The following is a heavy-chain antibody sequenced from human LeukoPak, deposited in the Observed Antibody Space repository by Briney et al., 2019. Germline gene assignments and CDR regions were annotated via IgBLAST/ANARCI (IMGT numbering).Heavy chain of an antibody. CDR2: IYYSGST. Sequence: PSETLSLTCTVSGGSISSYYWSWIRQPPGKGLEWIGCIYYSGSTNYNPSLKSRVTISADTPNNQFSLRLSSVTAADTAVYYCARYYCPNGSCQGFDYWGQGTLVTVSS. CDR1: GGSISSYY. J-gene: IGHJ4*02. V-gene: IGHV4-59*01. D-gene: IGHD2-8*01. CDR3: ARYYCPNGSCQGFDY.